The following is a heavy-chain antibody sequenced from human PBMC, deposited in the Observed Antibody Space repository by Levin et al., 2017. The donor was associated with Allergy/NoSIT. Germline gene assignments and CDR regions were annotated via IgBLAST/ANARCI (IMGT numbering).Heavy chain of an antibody. CDR3: ARGGCSSTSCLDS. D-gene: IGHD2-2*01. J-gene: IGHJ4*02. Sequence: GGSLRLSCAASGFTFSPYYMHWVRQAPGNGLAWVSNIHSDTSITNYADSVKGRFTISRDNAKNTLYLQMNSLRAEDTAVYYCARGGCSSTSCLDSWGQGTLVTVSS. CDR2: IHSDTSIT. V-gene: IGHV3-74*01. CDR1: GFTFSPYY.